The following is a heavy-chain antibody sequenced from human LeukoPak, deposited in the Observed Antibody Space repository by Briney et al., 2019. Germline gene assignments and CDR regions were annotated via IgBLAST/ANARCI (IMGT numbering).Heavy chain of an antibody. Sequence: ASLNASRKASGYTLKHQGISCGRQAPGPRVEGMGWVSCFNGDTHYAQKFQGRVTMTRDTSTTTAYMELRSLRSDDTALYYCARDPTNTSGRYAYFDFWGQGTLVTVSS. J-gene: IGHJ4*02. CDR2: VSCFNGDT. D-gene: IGHD6-19*01. CDR1: GYTLKHQG. V-gene: IGHV1-18*01. CDR3: ARDPTNTSGRYAYFDF.